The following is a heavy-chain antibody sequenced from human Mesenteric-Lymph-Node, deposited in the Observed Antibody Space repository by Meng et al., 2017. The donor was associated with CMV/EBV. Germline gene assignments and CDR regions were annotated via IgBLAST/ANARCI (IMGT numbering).Heavy chain of an antibody. J-gene: IGHJ6*02. Sequence: ASVKVSCKASGYTFTSYDINWVRQATGQGLEWMGWMNPNSGNTGYAQKFQGRVTITRNTSISTAYMELSSLRSEDTAVYYCARDYRGRAAAGIRYYYGMDVWGQGTTVTVSS. CDR2: MNPNSGNT. CDR1: GYTFTSYD. D-gene: IGHD6-13*01. CDR3: ARDYRGRAAAGIRYYYGMDV. V-gene: IGHV1-8*03.